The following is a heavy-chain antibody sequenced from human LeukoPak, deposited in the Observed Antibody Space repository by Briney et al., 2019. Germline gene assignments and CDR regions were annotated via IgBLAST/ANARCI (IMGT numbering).Heavy chain of an antibody. CDR1: GDSITNYF. D-gene: IGHD2-15*01. CDR2: IYYTGNT. J-gene: IGHJ4*02. V-gene: IGHV4-59*01. CDR3: ARGRFAYSAYYFDY. Sequence: SETLSLTCTVSGDSITNYFWSWIRQPPGKGLEWIGYIYYTGNTNYKPSLKSRVTISVDTSTNQFSLRLRSVTAADTAVYYCARGRFAYSAYYFDYWGRGTLVTVSS.